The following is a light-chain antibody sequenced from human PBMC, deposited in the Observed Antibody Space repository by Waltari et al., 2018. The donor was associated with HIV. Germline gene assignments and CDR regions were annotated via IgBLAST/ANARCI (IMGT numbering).Light chain of an antibody. V-gene: IGLV1-44*01. J-gene: IGLJ2*01. CDR1: SSNIGSNS. Sequence: QSVLTQPPSASGTPGQRVTISCSGSSSNIGSNSVNWYQQLPGTAPKLLIYNNNERPSGVPDRFSGSRSGTSASLAISGLQSEDEADYYCAAGDDSLSGRVFGGGTKLTVL. CDR2: NNN. CDR3: AAGDDSLSGRV.